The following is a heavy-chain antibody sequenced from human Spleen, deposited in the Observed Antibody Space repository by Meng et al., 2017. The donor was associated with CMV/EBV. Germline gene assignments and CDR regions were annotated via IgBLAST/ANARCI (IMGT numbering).Heavy chain of an antibody. J-gene: IGHJ4*02. CDR2: ISYDGSNK. CDR1: GFTFSSYA. CDR3: ARVVAWADDSYFDY. Sequence: GESLKISCAASGFTFSSYAMHWVRQAPGKGLEWVAVISYDGSNKYYADSVKGRFTISRDNSKNTLYLQMNSLRAEDTAVYYCARVVAWADDSYFDYWGQGTLVTVSS. D-gene: IGHD2-15*01. V-gene: IGHV3-30-3*01.